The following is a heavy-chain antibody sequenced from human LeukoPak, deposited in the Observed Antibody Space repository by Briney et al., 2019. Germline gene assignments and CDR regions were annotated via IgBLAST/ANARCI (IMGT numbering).Heavy chain of an antibody. J-gene: IGHJ4*02. D-gene: IGHD5-18*01. Sequence: PSETLSLTCTVSGGSISSIGYYGGWSRQPPEKGLEGIGSMYYSGATYYNPSLKSRVTISIDTSKNQFSLKLSSVSAADTAVYYCARHRGNSYGPIDYWGQGTLVIVSS. CDR2: MYYSGAT. CDR1: GGSISSIGYY. V-gene: IGHV4-39*01. CDR3: ARHRGNSYGPIDY.